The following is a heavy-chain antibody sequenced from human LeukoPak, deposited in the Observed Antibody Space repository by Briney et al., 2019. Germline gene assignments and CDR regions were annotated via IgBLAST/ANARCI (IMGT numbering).Heavy chain of an antibody. Sequence: PSQTLSLTCTVPGGSISSGDYYWSWIRQPPGKGLEWIGYIYYSGSTYYNPSLKSRVTISVDTSKNQFSLKLSSVTAADTAVYYCARADRPGVVWGPKRGRWFDPWGQGTLVTVSS. J-gene: IGHJ5*02. CDR2: IYYSGST. V-gene: IGHV4-30-4*08. D-gene: IGHD2-15*01. CDR3: ARADRPGVVWGPKRGRWFDP. CDR1: GGSISSGDYY.